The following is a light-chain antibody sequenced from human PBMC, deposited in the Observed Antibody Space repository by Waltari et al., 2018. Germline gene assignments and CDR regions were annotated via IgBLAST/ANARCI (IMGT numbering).Light chain of an antibody. CDR2: DAS. J-gene: IGKJ1*01. Sequence: EIVLTQSPATLSLSPGERATLSCRASQSVSSYLAWYQQTPGQAPRLLIYDASNRATGIPARCSGSGSGTDFTLTINSLEPEDFAVYYCQQRSNRPPWTFGQGTRVEIK. V-gene: IGKV3-11*01. CDR3: QQRSNRPPWT. CDR1: QSVSSY.